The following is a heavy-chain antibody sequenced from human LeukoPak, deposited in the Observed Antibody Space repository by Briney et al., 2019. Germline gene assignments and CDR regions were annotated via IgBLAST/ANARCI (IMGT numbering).Heavy chain of an antibody. CDR2: ISGSAGST. CDR1: GFTFSSYA. CDR3: AKGYDKGFYYFDY. Sequence: PGGSLRLSCAASGFTFSSYAMSWVRQAPGKGLEWVSAISGSAGSTYYADSVKGRFTISRDNSKNTLYLQMNSLRAEDTAVYYCAKGYDKGFYYFDYWGQGTLVTVSS. D-gene: IGHD3-22*01. V-gene: IGHV3-23*01. J-gene: IGHJ4*02.